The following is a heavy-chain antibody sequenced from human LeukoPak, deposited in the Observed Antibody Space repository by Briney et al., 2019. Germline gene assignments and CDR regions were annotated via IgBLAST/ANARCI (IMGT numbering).Heavy chain of an antibody. J-gene: IGHJ4*02. V-gene: IGHV4-39*07. Sequence: SETLSLTCTVSGGSISGSRYYWAWIRQPPGKGLEWIGSMHYSGNFYSGSAYYNPSLRSRVTISVDTSQNQFSLKVNSLTAADTAVYYCARGRVPYSYGPFDYWGQGTLVTVSS. CDR2: MHYSGNFYSGSA. D-gene: IGHD5-18*01. CDR3: ARGRVPYSYGPFDY. CDR1: GGSISGSRYY.